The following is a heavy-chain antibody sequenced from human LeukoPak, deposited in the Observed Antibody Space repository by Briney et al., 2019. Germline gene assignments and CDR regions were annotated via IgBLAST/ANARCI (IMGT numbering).Heavy chain of an antibody. V-gene: IGHV4-39*01. CDR2: IYYSGST. CDR1: GGSISSSSYY. D-gene: IGHD3-3*01. CDR3: ASYYDFWSGFWFDP. J-gene: IGHJ5*02. Sequence: PSETLSLTCTVSGGSISSSSYYWGWIRQPPRKGLEWIGSIYYSGSTYYNPSLKSRVTISVDTSKNQFSLKLSSVTAADTAVYYCASYYDFWSGFWFDPWGQGTLVTVSS.